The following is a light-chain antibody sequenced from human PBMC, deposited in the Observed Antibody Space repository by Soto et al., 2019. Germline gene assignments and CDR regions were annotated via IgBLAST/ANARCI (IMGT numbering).Light chain of an antibody. CDR3: LQDYNYPYT. V-gene: IGKV1-6*01. CDR1: QGIRND. Sequence: ALQMTQSPSSLSASVGDRVTITCRASQGIRNDLGWYQQKPGKAPKLLIYAASSLQSGVTSRFSGSGSGTDFTLTISSLQPEDFATYYCLQDYNYPYTFGQGTKLEIK. CDR2: AAS. J-gene: IGKJ2*01.